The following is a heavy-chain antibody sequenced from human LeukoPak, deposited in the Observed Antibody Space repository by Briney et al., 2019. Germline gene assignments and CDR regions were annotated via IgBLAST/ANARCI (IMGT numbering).Heavy chain of an antibody. CDR1: GGTFSSYA. J-gene: IGHJ4*02. Sequence: ASVKVSCKASGGTFSSYAISWVRQAPGQGLEWMGRIIPILGIANYAQKFQGRVTITADKSTSTAYMELSSLRSEDTAVYYCARQRSDNYYDSSGYHDYWGQGTLVTVSS. V-gene: IGHV1-69*04. CDR2: IIPILGIA. D-gene: IGHD3-22*01. CDR3: ARQRSDNYYDSSGYHDY.